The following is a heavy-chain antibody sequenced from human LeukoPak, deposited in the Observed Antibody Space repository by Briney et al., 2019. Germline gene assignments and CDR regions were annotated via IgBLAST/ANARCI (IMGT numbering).Heavy chain of an antibody. CDR2: INPNSGDT. CDR1: GYTFTDYY. CDR3: ARDRGSGYIILDF. D-gene: IGHD5-24*01. J-gene: IGHJ4*02. V-gene: IGHV1-2*06. Sequence: ASVKVSCPASGYTFTDYYTHWVRQAPGQGLEWMGRINPNSGDTKYAQKFQGRVTMTRDTSISTVYMELSRLTSDDSAVYYCARDRGSGYIILDFWGPGTLVTVSS.